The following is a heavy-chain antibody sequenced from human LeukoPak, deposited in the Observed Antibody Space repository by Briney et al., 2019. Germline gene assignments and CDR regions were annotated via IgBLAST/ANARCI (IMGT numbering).Heavy chain of an antibody. J-gene: IGHJ4*02. CDR3: ARDSGYCSSSGCYMHYFDY. D-gene: IGHD2-2*02. Sequence: GGSLRLSCAASGFTFSSYSMNWVRQAPGKGLEWVSSISSSSSYIYYADSVKGRLTISRDNAKNSLYLQMNGLRAEDTAVYYCARDSGYCSSSGCYMHYFDYWGQGTLVTVSS. CDR2: ISSSSSYI. V-gene: IGHV3-21*06. CDR1: GFTFSSYS.